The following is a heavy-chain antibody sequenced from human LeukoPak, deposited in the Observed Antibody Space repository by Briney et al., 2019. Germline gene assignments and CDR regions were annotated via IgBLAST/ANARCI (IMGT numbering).Heavy chain of an antibody. CDR2: ISGSGGST. D-gene: IGHD5-18*01. J-gene: IGHJ4*02. V-gene: IGHV3-23*01. CDR3: AKDHDTAMVNYFDY. Sequence: GGSLRLSCAASGFTFSFYAMSWVRQAPVKGLEWVSAISGSGGSTYYADSVKGRFTISRDNSKNTLYLQMNSLRAKDTAVYYCAKDHDTAMVNYFDYWGQGTLVTVSS. CDR1: GFTFSFYA.